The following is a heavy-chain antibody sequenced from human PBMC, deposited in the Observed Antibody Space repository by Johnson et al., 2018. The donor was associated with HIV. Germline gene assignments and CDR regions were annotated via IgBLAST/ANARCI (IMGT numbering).Heavy chain of an antibody. J-gene: IGHJ3*02. CDR1: GLTVSGNY. D-gene: IGHD3-22*01. Sequence: EVQLVESGGGLVQPGGSLRLSCAASGLTVSGNYMNWVRQAPGKGLEWVSVIYSDGGTYYADSVQGRFTLSRDISQNTLYLQMNSLRAEDTAVYYCARDAPNFFHSSGVRDDAFDIWGPGTMVTVSS. CDR3: ARDAPNFFHSSGVRDDAFDI. CDR2: IYSDGGT. V-gene: IGHV3-66*01.